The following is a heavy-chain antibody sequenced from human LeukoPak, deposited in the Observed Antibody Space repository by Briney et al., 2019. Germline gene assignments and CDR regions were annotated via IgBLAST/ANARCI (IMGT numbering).Heavy chain of an antibody. CDR3: ARSYDILTGEAPIDP. J-gene: IGHJ5*02. CDR1: GYTFTGYY. V-gene: IGHV1-2*04. Sequence: ASVKVSCKASGYTFTGYYMHWVRQAPGPGLEWMGWINPNSGGTNYAQKFQGWVTMTRDTSISTAYMELSRLRSDDTAVYYCARSYDILTGEAPIDPWGQGTLVTVSS. D-gene: IGHD3-9*01. CDR2: INPNSGGT.